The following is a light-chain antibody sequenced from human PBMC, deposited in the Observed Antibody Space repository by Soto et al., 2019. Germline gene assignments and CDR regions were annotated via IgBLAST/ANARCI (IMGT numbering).Light chain of an antibody. CDR1: SSDIGYY. Sequence: QSALTQPRSVSGSPGQSVTISCTGTSSDIGYYVSWYQQHPGKAPKLMIYDVFKRPSGVPDRFSGSKSGNTASLTISGLQVEDEADYYCCSYVGSYTYVFGAGTKLTVL. CDR2: DVF. V-gene: IGLV2-11*01. CDR3: CSYVGSYTYV. J-gene: IGLJ1*01.